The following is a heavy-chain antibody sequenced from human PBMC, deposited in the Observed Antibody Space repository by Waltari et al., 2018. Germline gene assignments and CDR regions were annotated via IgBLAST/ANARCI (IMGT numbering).Heavy chain of an antibody. CDR1: GFTFSSYS. Sequence: EVQLVESGGGLVKPGGSLRLSCAASGFTFSSYSMYWVRQAPGKGVDCVSSISSSSSYIYYADSVKGRFTISRDNSKNTLYLQMNSLRAEDTAVYYCAKGGADAFDIWGQGTMVTVSS. V-gene: IGHV3-21*04. CDR3: AKGGADAFDI. CDR2: ISSSSSYI. J-gene: IGHJ3*02.